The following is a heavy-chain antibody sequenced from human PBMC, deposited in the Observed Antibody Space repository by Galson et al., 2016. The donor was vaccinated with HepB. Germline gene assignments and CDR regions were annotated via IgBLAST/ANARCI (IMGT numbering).Heavy chain of an antibody. CDR3: TRHLEFDKTQC. J-gene: IGHJ4*02. D-gene: IGHD3-10*01. CDR1: GSTFSDSA. V-gene: IGHV3-73*01. CDR2: IRPKAKSYAT. Sequence: SLRLSCAASGSTFSDSAIHWVRQASGKGLECVGYIRPKAKSYATAYGASVKGRFTISRDDSQNTAFLQMNSLQTDDTAIYYCTRHLEFDKTQCWGQGTLVTVSS.